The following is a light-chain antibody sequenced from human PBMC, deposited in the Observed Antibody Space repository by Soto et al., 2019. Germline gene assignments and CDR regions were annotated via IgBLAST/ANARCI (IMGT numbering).Light chain of an antibody. J-gene: IGLJ1*01. CDR2: EVI. Sequence: QSALTQPASVSGSPGQSITISCTGPSSDVGGYPYVSWYQQHPGKAPKLMIYEVINRPSGVSNRFSGSKSDNTASLTISGLQAEDEADYYCCSYTTSSTYVFGTGTKGTVL. V-gene: IGLV2-14*01. CDR3: CSYTTSSTYV. CDR1: SSDVGGYPY.